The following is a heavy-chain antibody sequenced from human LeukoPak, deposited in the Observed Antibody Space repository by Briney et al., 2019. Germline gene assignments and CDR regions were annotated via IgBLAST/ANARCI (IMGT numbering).Heavy chain of an antibody. V-gene: IGHV3-13*01. J-gene: IGHJ4*02. D-gene: IGHD1-1*01. CDR3: ARVAKERVGGVYYFDY. CDR2: IGTAGDT. CDR1: GFTFSGYD. Sequence: PGGSLRLSCAASGFTFSGYDMHWVRQATGKGLEWVSAIGTAGDTYYTGSVKGRFTISRENAKNSLYLQMNSLRAGDTAVYYCARVAKERVGGVYYFDYWSQGTLVTVSS.